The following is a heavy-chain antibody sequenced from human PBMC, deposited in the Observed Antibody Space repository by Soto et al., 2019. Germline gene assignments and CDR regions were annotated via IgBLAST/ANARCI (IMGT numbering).Heavy chain of an antibody. Sequence: GGSLRLSCAASGFTFSSYGMHWVRQAPGKGLEWVAVISYDGSNKYYADSVKGRFTISRDNSKNTLYLQMNSLRAEDTAVYYCAKARVGATLDAFDIWGQGTMVTVS. J-gene: IGHJ3*02. V-gene: IGHV3-30*18. CDR3: AKARVGATLDAFDI. CDR1: GFTFSSYG. CDR2: ISYDGSNK. D-gene: IGHD1-26*01.